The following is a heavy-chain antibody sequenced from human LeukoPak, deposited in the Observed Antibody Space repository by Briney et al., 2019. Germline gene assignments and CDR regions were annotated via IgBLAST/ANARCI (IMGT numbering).Heavy chain of an antibody. D-gene: IGHD1-1*01. V-gene: IGHV3-23*01. CDR1: GFTFSSYA. Sequence: PGGSLRLSCAASGFTFSSYAMSWVRQAPGKGLEWVSVISGSGGSTFYADSLKGRFTISRDNSKNTLYLQMNSLRAEDTAVYYCARDQRGYLYYMDVWGKGTTVTISS. J-gene: IGHJ6*03. CDR2: ISGSGGST. CDR3: ARDQRGYLYYMDV.